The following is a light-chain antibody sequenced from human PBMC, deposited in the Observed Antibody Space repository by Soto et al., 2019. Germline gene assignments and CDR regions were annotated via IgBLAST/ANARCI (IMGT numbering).Light chain of an antibody. J-gene: IGKJ2*01. CDR2: GAS. CDR3: QHYNNWPPYA. Sequence: EIVMTQSPATLSVSPGERATLSCRASQSVGSNLAWYQQKPGQAPRLLIYGASTRTTATPARFSGSGSGTEFNLTISSLQSEDFAVYYCQHYNNWPPYAFGQGTKLEIK. V-gene: IGKV3D-15*01. CDR1: QSVGSN.